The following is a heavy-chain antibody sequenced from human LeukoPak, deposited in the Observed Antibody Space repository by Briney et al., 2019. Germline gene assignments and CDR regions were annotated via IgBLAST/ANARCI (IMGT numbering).Heavy chain of an antibody. J-gene: IGHJ4*02. Sequence: GRSLRLSCAASGFTFSSYGMHWVRQAPGKGLEWVAVIWYDGSNKYYADSVKGRFTISRDNSKNTLYLQMNSLRAEDTAVYYCARDSLWFGELSYYFDYWGQGTLVTVSS. CDR3: ARDSLWFGELSYYFDY. CDR1: GFTFSSYG. V-gene: IGHV3-33*01. CDR2: IWYDGSNK. D-gene: IGHD3-10*01.